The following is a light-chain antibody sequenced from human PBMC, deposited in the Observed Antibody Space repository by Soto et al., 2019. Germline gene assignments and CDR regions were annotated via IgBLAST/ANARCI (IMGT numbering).Light chain of an antibody. J-gene: IGKJ2*01. CDR2: DAS. Sequence: EIVMTQSPATLSVSPGDRAALSCRASQSVGTNFAWYQQKPGQAPRLLIYDASSRATGVPTRFSGSGSGTDFTLTISRLQSEDFAVYFCLQYYDWSPKYTFGQGTKLEIK. CDR1: QSVGTN. V-gene: IGKV3-15*01. CDR3: LQYYDWSPKYT.